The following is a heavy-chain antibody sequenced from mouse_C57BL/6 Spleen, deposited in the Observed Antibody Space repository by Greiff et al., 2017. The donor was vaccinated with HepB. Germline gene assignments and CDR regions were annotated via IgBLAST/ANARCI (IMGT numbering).Heavy chain of an antibody. J-gene: IGHJ2*01. CDR3: AREYYYGFDY. Sequence: DVKLVESGGGLVKPGGSLKLSCAASGFTFSDYGMHWVRQAPEKGLEWVAYISSGSSTIYYADTVKGRFTISRDNAKNTLFLQMTSLRSEDTAMYYCAREYYYGFDYWGQGTTLTVSS. CDR2: ISSGSSTI. CDR1: GFTFSDYG. V-gene: IGHV5-17*01. D-gene: IGHD1-1*01.